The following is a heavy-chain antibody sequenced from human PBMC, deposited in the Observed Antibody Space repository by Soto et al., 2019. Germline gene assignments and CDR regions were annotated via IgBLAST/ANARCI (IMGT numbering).Heavy chain of an antibody. J-gene: IGHJ4*02. CDR1: GYTFTTFG. CDR3: AKEYCDSSRCFLPDY. Sequence: QVPLVQSGAEVKEPGASVKVSCKASGYTFTTFGISWVRQAPGQGLEWMGWIDPKNGNTKDAQKFQGRVTMTTDTXXXXXXXXXXXXXXXXTXVYYCAKEYCDSSRCFLPDYWGQGALVTVSS. D-gene: IGHD2-2*01. CDR2: IDPKNGNT. V-gene: IGHV1-18*01.